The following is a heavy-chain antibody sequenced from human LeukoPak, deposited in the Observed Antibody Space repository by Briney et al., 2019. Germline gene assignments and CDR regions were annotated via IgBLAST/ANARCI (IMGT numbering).Heavy chain of an antibody. CDR3: ARTPEGGWFDP. CDR2: IYHSGST. Sequence: SETLSLTCAVSGYSISSGYYWDWIRQPPGKGLEWIGSIYHSGSTYYNPSLKSRVTISVDTSKNQFSLKLSSVTAADTAVYYCARTPEGGWFDPWGQGTLVTVSS. CDR1: GYSISSGYY. J-gene: IGHJ5*02. V-gene: IGHV4-38-2*01.